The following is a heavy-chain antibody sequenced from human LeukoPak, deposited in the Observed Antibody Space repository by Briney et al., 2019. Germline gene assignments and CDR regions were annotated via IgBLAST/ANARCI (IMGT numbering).Heavy chain of an antibody. CDR2: ISYSGST. J-gene: IGHJ6*02. CDR1: GGSISSSSYY. V-gene: IGHV4-39*07. D-gene: IGHD3-10*01. CDR3: ARDREQLWFGELFTGMDV. Sequence: SETLSLTCTVSGGSISSSSYYWGWIRQPPGKGLEGIGSISYSGSTYYNPSLKSRVTISVDTSKNQFSLKLSSVTAADPAVYYCARDREQLWFGELFTGMDVWGQGTTVTVSS.